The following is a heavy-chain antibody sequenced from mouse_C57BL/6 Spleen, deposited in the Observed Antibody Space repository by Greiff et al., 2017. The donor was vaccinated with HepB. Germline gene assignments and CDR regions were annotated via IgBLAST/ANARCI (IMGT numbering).Heavy chain of an antibody. V-gene: IGHV7-3*01. D-gene: IGHD2-12*01. Sequence: EVQRVESGGGLVQPGGSLSLSCAASGFTFTDYYMSWVRQPPGKALEWLGFIRNKANGYTTEYSASVKGRFTISRDNSQSIFYLQMNALRAEDSATYYCARYRNYNYAMDYWGQGTSVTVSS. CDR2: IRNKANGYTT. CDR3: ARYRNYNYAMDY. CDR1: GFTFTDYY. J-gene: IGHJ4*01.